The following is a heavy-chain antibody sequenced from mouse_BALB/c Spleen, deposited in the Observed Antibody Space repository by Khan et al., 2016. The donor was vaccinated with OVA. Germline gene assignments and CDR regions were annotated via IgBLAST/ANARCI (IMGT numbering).Heavy chain of an antibody. CDR1: GYTFTSYW. D-gene: IGHD1-1*01. Sequence: DLVKPGASVKLSCKASGYTFTSYWINWIKQRPGQGLEWIGRISPGSGTPYYNEMFKGKATLTVDTSSSTAYIQLSSLSSEDSAVYCCARENYYGSGHYAMDYWGQGTSVTASS. J-gene: IGHJ4*01. V-gene: IGHV1S41*01. CDR2: ISPGSGTP. CDR3: ARENYYGSGHYAMDY.